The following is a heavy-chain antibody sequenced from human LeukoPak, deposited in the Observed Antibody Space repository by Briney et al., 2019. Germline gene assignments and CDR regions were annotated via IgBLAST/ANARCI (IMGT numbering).Heavy chain of an antibody. J-gene: IGHJ4*02. V-gene: IGHV3-30*01. CDR1: GFLFSAYD. CDR2: ISYDGSSK. D-gene: IGHD5-12*01. CDR3: ARVTGHSGYDSKY. Sequence: PGRSLRLSCAASGFLFSAYDFHWVRQAPGKGLEWVAFISYDGSSKNYAQSVKGRFTISRDNSKNTLYVQMNSLKHEDTAVYYCARVTGHSGYDSKYWGQGALVTVSS.